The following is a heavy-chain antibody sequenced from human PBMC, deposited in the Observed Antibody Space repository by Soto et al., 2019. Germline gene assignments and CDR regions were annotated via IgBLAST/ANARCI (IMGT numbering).Heavy chain of an antibody. CDR1: GGSFSGYY. D-gene: IGHD3-3*01. Sequence: PSATLSLTCAVYGGSFSGYYWNWIRQPPGKGLEWIGEIDHSGYTNYNPSLKSRVTISVDTSKNQFSLRLTSATAADTAVYYCARVRDWFDPWGQGTLVTVSS. V-gene: IGHV4-34*01. CDR2: IDHSGYT. J-gene: IGHJ5*02. CDR3: ARVRDWFDP.